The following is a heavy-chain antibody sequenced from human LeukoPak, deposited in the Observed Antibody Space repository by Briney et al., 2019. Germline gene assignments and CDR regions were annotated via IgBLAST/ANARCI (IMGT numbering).Heavy chain of an antibody. Sequence: SGGSLRLSCAASGFTFSSYWMHWVRQVPGRGLVWVSHINSDGRRTNSADSVKGRFTISRDNAKNTLYLQMNSLRADDTTVYYCARGGRAFDIWGHGTMVTVSS. D-gene: IGHD3-16*01. CDR2: INSDGRRT. CDR1: GFTFSSYW. CDR3: ARGGRAFDI. V-gene: IGHV3-74*01. J-gene: IGHJ3*02.